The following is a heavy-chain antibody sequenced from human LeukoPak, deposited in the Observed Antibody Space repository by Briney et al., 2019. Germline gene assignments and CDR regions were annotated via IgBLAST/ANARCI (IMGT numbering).Heavy chain of an antibody. J-gene: IGHJ4*02. CDR1: GFTFSSYA. CDR2: ISYDGSNK. D-gene: IGHD1-26*01. Sequence: GGSLRLSCAASGFTFSSYAMHWVRQAPGKGLEWVAVISYDGSNKYYADSVKGRFTISRGNSKNTLYLQMNSLRAGDTAVYYCAREELLNDYLDYWGQGTLVTVSS. CDR3: AREELLNDYLDY. V-gene: IGHV3-30-3*01.